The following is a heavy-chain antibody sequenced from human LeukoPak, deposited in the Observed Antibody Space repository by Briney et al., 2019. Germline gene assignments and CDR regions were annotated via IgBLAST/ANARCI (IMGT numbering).Heavy chain of an antibody. Sequence: ALVKVSCKTSGYTFTAYYVHWVRQVPGQGLEWMGWINPNNGGTNYAQKFQGRVTMTSDTSISSAYMELTRLTSDDTAVYYCASLGLTIGFDHWGQGTLVTVSS. D-gene: IGHD3-10*01. J-gene: IGHJ4*02. CDR2: INPNNGGT. V-gene: IGHV1-2*02. CDR1: GYTFTAYY. CDR3: ASLGLTIGFDH.